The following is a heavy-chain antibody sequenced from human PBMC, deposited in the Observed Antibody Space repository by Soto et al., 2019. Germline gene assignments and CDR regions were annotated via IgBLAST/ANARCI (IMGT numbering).Heavy chain of an antibody. J-gene: IGHJ4*02. D-gene: IGHD3-10*01. Sequence: QVHLVQSGAEVKKPGASVKVSCKASGYTFTDYYMHWVRQVPGHGLEWMGIINPSGGGTTYAQRFRGRLTVTRDTSTSTVYMELSRLRSDDTAIYFCARAPQYGSAGYYYNFWGQGTLVTVSS. CDR3: ARAPQYGSAGYYYNF. CDR1: GYTFTDYY. CDR2: INPSGGGT. V-gene: IGHV1-46*01.